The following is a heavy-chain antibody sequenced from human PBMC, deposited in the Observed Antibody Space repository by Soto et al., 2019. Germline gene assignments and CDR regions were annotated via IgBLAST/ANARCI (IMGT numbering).Heavy chain of an antibody. CDR1: GFTFSRFS. CDR3: AGKFGSGSSPYYFAY. J-gene: IGHJ4*02. Sequence: GGSLRLSCAASGFTFSRFSMHWVRQAPGKGLAWVAVISYDGSNTHYAESVKGRFNISRDDSKNTVYLQMNNLRGEDSAVYYCAGKFGSGSSPYYFAYWGQGTLVTVSS. V-gene: IGHV3-30-3*01. CDR2: ISYDGSNT. D-gene: IGHD3-10*01.